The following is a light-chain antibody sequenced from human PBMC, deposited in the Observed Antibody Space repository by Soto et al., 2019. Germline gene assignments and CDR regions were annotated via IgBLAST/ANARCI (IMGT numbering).Light chain of an antibody. CDR3: QQRVNWPLT. Sequence: EIVLTQSPATLSLSPGERATLSCRTSQSVNIYLACYQQKPGQAPRLLIYDASNRATGIPARFSGSGSGTDFTLTITSLEPADFAVYYCQQRVNWPLTFGQGTKVEIK. V-gene: IGKV3-11*01. CDR1: QSVNIY. J-gene: IGKJ1*01. CDR2: DAS.